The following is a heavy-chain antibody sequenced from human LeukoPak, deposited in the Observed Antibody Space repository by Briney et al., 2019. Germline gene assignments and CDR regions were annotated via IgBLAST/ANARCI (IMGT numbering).Heavy chain of an antibody. CDR2: LWYDGSNK. V-gene: IGHV3-33*01. Sequence: PGRSLRLSCVASGFTFRSHGMHWVRQAPGKGLEWVAVLWYDGSNKYYGDSVKGRFTISRDNSKSTLYLQMNSLRAEDTAVYYCAGSWFYRDYFEYWGQGTLVTVSS. J-gene: IGHJ4*02. CDR1: GFTFRSHG. D-gene: IGHD3-10*01. CDR3: AGSWFYRDYFEY.